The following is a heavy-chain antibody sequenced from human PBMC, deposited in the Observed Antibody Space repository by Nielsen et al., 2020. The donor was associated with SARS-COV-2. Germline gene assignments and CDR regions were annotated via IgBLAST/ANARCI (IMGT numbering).Heavy chain of an antibody. Sequence: GESLKISCAASGFTFSTYSMNWVRQAPGKGLEWVSSISSSSSYIYYADSMKGRFTISRDNAKNSLYLQMNSLRAEDTAVYYCAREVAWDILTGYNYGMDVWGQGTTVTVSS. J-gene: IGHJ6*02. V-gene: IGHV3-21*04. D-gene: IGHD3-9*01. CDR1: GFTFSTYS. CDR3: AREVAWDILTGYNYGMDV. CDR2: ISSSSSYI.